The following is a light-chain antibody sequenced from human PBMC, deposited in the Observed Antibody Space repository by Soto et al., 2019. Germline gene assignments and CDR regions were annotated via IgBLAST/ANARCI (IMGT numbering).Light chain of an antibody. V-gene: IGLV2-23*01. CDR3: FSFTSTNTHV. CDR2: ETS. Sequence: QSASVSGSPGQSVTISCTGTSSDFGSYKFVSWYQHHPGKVPKVIIYETSKRPSGVSDRFSGSKSGNTASLTISGLQAEDEADYYCFSFTSTNTHVFGSGAKLTVL. J-gene: IGLJ1*01. CDR1: SSDFGSYKF.